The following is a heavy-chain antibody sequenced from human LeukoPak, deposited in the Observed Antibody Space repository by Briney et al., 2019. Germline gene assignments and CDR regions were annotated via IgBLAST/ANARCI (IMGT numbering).Heavy chain of an antibody. CDR1: GGSISSGSYY. D-gene: IGHD6-13*01. V-gene: IGHV4-61*09. Sequence: PSQTLSLTCTVSGGSISSGSYYWSWIRQPAGKGLEWIRHIYISGSTNYNPSLKSRVTMSVDTSKNQFSLKLSSVTAADTAVYYCARGYSSRGKLDPWGQGTLVTVSS. CDR2: IYISGST. CDR3: ARGYSSRGKLDP. J-gene: IGHJ5*02.